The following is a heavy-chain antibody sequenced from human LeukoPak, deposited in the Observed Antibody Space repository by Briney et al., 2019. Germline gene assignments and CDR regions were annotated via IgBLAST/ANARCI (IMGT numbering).Heavy chain of an antibody. CDR2: IYTSGST. J-gene: IGHJ5*02. D-gene: IGHD3-9*01. Sequence: SETLSLTCTVSGGSISSYYWSWIRQPAGKGLEWIGRIYTSGSTNYNPSLKSRVTMSVDTSKNQFSLKLSSVTAADTAVYYCARHVPYYDILTGYYKSTWFDPWGQGTLVTVSS. CDR1: GGSISSYY. CDR3: ARHVPYYDILTGYYKSTWFDP. V-gene: IGHV4-4*07.